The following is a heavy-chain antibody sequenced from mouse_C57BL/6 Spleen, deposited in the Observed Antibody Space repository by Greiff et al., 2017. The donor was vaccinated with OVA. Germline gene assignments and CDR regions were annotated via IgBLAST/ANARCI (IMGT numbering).Heavy chain of an antibody. Sequence: VQLQQPGAELVKPGASVKLSCKASGYTFTSYWMHWVKQRPGQGLEWIGMIHPNSGSTNYNEKFKSKATLTVDKSSSTAYMPLSSLTSEDSAVYYCARYGGYDSWFAYWGQGTLVTVSA. D-gene: IGHD2-2*01. J-gene: IGHJ3*01. CDR3: ARYGGYDSWFAY. V-gene: IGHV1-64*01. CDR1: GYTFTSYW. CDR2: IHPNSGST.